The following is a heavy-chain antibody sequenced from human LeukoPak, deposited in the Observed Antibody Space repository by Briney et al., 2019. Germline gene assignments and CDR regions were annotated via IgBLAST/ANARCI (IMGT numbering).Heavy chain of an antibody. CDR3: ARDDGSSPPYNWFDP. J-gene: IGHJ5*02. V-gene: IGHV3-30*04. CDR1: GFTFSSYA. CDR2: ISYDGSNK. D-gene: IGHD6-6*01. Sequence: PGRSLRLSCAASGFTFSSYAMHWVRQAPGKGLEWVAVISYDGSNKYYADSVKGRFTISRDNSKNTLYLQMNSLRAEDTAVYYCARDDGSSPPYNWFDPWGQGTLVTVSS.